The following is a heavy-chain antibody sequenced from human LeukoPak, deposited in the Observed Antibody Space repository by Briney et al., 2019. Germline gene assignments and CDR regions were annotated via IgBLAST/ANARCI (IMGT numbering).Heavy chain of an antibody. CDR1: GVSSSSHY. D-gene: IGHD5-24*01. CDR3: ARATKEMATNHFFDY. V-gene: IGHV4-59*11. J-gene: IGHJ4*02. Sequence: SETLSLTCTVSGVSSSSHYWTWIRQPPGKGLEWIGYIYYIGSTNYNPSLKSRVTISVDTSKNQFSLKLRSVTAADTAVYYCARATKEMATNHFFDYWGQGTLVTVSS. CDR2: IYYIGST.